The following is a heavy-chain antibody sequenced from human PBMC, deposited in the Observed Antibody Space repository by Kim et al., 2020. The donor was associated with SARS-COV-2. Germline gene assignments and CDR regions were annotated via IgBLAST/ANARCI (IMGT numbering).Heavy chain of an antibody. J-gene: IGHJ4*02. CDR3: ASSGFIKDY. V-gene: IGHV5-10-1*01. D-gene: IGHD3-22*01. Sequence: SHTTYSPSFPGHVTISADKSISTAYLQWSSLKASDTAMYYCASSGFIKDYWGQGTLVTVSS. CDR2: SHT.